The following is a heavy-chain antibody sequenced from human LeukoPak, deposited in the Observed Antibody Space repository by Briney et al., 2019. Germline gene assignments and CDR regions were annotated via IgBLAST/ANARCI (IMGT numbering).Heavy chain of an antibody. CDR2: IKQDGSEK. Sequence: PGGSLRLSCAASGFTFSSYWMSWVRQAPGKGLEWVANIKQDGSEKYYVDSVKGRFTISRDNAKNSLYLQMNSLRAEDTAVYYCARAADETLLWFGFIDYWGQGTLVTVSS. J-gene: IGHJ4*02. CDR3: ARAADETLLWFGFIDY. D-gene: IGHD3-10*01. V-gene: IGHV3-7*01. CDR1: GFTFSSYW.